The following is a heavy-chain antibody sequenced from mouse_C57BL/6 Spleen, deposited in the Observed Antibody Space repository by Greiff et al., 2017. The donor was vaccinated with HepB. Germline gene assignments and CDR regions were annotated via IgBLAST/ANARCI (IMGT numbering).Heavy chain of an antibody. V-gene: IGHV5-16*01. CDR1: GFTFSDYY. D-gene: IGHD2-2*01. J-gene: IGHJ4*01. CDR3: ARGGGGYYNAMDY. Sequence: EVQRVESEGGLVQPGSSMKLSCTASGFTFSDYYMAWVRQVPEKGLEWVANINYDGSSTYYLDSLKSRFIISRDNAKNILYLQMSSLKSEDTATYDCARGGGGYYNAMDYWGQGTSVTVSS. CDR2: INYDGSST.